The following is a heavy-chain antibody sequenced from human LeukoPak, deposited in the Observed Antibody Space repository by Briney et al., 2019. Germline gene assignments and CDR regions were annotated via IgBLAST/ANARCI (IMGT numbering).Heavy chain of an antibody. CDR2: INSGGTI. D-gene: IGHD1-26*01. CDR3: AKGGQWEPLLY. CDR1: GFTLSSYE. V-gene: IGHV3-48*03. J-gene: IGHJ4*02. Sequence: PGGSLRLSCAASGFTLSSYEMNWVRQAPGKGLEWISYINSGGTIYYADSVKGRFTISRDNAKNSLYLQMNSLRAEDTAVYYCAKGGQWEPLLYWGQGTLVTVSS.